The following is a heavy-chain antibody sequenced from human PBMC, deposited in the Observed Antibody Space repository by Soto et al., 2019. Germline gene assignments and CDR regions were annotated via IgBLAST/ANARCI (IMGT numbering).Heavy chain of an antibody. Sequence: GASVKVSCKASGYTFTGYYMHWVRQAPGQGLEWMGWINPNSGGTNYAQKFQGRVTMTRDTSISTAYMELSRLRSDDTAVYYCARAYSSSWSDNWFDPWGQGTLVTVSS. CDR3: ARAYSSSWSDNWFDP. D-gene: IGHD6-13*01. V-gene: IGHV1-2*02. CDR1: GYTFTGYY. CDR2: INPNSGGT. J-gene: IGHJ5*02.